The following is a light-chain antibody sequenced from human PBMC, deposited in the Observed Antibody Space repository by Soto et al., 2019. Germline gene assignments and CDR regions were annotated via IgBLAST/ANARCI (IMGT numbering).Light chain of an antibody. V-gene: IGKV3-20*01. J-gene: IGKJ3*01. Sequence: EIVLTQSPGTLSLSPGERATLSCMASQTITLNYLAWYQQKPGQAPRLLIYGVSTRATGIPDKFSGSGSGTDFTLTISRLEPEDFAVYYCQQYGSSPFTFGPGSKVDIK. CDR3: QQYGSSPFT. CDR1: QTITLNY. CDR2: GVS.